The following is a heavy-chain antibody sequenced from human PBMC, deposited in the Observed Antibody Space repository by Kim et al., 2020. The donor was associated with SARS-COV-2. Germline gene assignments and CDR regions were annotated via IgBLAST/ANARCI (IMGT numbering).Heavy chain of an antibody. D-gene: IGHD6-19*01. J-gene: IGHJ6*03. CDR3: ARDSSSGWYYYYYYMDV. Sequence: GGSLRLSCAASGFTFSSYWMSWVRQAPGKGLEWVANIKQDGSEKYYVDSVKGRFTISRDNAKNSLYLQMNSLRAEDTAVYYCARDSSSGWYYYYYYMDVWGKGTTVTVSS. V-gene: IGHV3-7*01. CDR1: GFTFSSYW. CDR2: IKQDGSEK.